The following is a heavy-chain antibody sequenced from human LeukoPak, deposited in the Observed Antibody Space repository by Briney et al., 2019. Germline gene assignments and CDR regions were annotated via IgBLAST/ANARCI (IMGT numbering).Heavy chain of an antibody. D-gene: IGHD1-14*01. CDR2: ISAGSGTV. J-gene: IGHJ2*01. CDR1: GLSPSSNN. Sequence: PGGSLRLSCAASGLSPSSNNMHWVRQAPGGGLEWLSYISAGSGTVFSADSVKGRFSISRDNAREALFLQMNSLRVDDTAIYYCTKDLGLRRMIWGRGTLVIVSS. V-gene: IGHV3-48*04. CDR3: TKDLGLRRMI.